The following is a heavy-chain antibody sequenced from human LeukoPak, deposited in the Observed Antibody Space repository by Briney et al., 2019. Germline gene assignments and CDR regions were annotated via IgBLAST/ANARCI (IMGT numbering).Heavy chain of an antibody. CDR2: IIPIFGTA. CDR1: GGTFSSYA. Sequence: SVKVSCKASGGTFSSYAINWVRQAPGQGLEWMGGIIPIFGTANYAQKFQGRVTITADESTSTAYMELSSLRSEDTAVYYCARDRIAVAGNSDFDYWGQGTLVTVSS. J-gene: IGHJ4*02. V-gene: IGHV1-69*01. D-gene: IGHD6-19*01. CDR3: ARDRIAVAGNSDFDY.